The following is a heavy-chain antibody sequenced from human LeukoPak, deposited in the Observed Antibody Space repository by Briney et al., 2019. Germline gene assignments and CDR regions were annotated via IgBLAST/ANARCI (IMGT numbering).Heavy chain of an antibody. J-gene: IGHJ4*02. CDR1: GFTFSSYE. Sequence: GGSLRLSCAASGFTFSSYEMNWVRQAPGKGLEWVSYISSSGSTIYYADSVKGRFTISRDNAKNSLYLQMNSLRAEDTAVYYCAIAGSPPLDYWGQGTLVTVSS. V-gene: IGHV3-48*03. CDR2: ISSSGSTI. D-gene: IGHD3-10*01. CDR3: AIAGSPPLDY.